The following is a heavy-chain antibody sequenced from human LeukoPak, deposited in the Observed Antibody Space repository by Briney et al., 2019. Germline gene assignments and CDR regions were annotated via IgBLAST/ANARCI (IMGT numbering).Heavy chain of an antibody. V-gene: IGHV3-48*02. CDR3: ARVDQGTVDY. J-gene: IGHJ4*02. Sequence: GESLRLSCAASGFTFSIYSMNWVRQAPGKGLEWASYISSSSNIIYYADSVKGRFTISRDNAKNSLFLQMNSLRDEDTAVYYCARVDQGTVDYWGQGTLVTVSS. CDR1: GFTFSIYS. D-gene: IGHD3-9*01. CDR2: ISSSSNII.